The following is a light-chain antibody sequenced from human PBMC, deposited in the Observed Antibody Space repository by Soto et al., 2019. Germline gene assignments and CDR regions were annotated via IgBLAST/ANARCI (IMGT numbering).Light chain of an antibody. CDR3: QQTYTTLPT. Sequence: DIQMTQSPSSLSASVGDRVIITCRASQSISNSLNWFQQKPGKAPQLLIYAAYGLQGGVPSRFSGSGSGTDFTLTIKSLQPEDIATYFCQQTYTTLPTFGPGTKVEIK. J-gene: IGKJ1*01. CDR1: QSISNS. CDR2: AAY. V-gene: IGKV1-39*01.